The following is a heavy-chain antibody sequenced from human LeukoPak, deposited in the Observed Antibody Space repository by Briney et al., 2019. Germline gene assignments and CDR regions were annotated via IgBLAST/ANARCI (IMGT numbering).Heavy chain of an antibody. Sequence: GASVKVSRKASGYTFTSYDINWVRQAPGQGVEWMGWMNPNSGNTCYAHKFQGRVTMTSNTSISTAYMELSILRSEDTAVYYCARGPYYYDSSGRYDAFDIWGQGTMVTVSS. CDR1: GYTFTSYD. V-gene: IGHV1-8*02. CDR3: ARGPYYYDSSGRYDAFDI. D-gene: IGHD3-22*01. CDR2: MNPNSGNT. J-gene: IGHJ3*02.